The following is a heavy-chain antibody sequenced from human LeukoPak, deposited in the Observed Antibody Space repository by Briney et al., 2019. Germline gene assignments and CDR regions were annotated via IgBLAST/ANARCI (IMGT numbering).Heavy chain of an antibody. CDR2: IKQDGSEK. D-gene: IGHD6-19*01. Sequence: GGSLRLSCAASGFTFSSYWMSWVRQAPGKGLEWVANIKQDGSEKYYVDSVKGRFTISRDSAKNSLYLQMNSLRAEDTAVYYCARDGYSSGWYFDYWGQGTLVTVSS. CDR3: ARDGYSSGWYFDY. J-gene: IGHJ4*02. V-gene: IGHV3-7*01. CDR1: GFTFSSYW.